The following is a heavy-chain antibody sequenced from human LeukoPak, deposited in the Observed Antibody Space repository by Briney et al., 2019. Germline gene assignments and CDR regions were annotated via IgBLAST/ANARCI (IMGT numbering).Heavy chain of an antibody. J-gene: IGHJ4*02. CDR1: GFTFSSYA. V-gene: IGHV3-23*01. D-gene: IGHD6-13*01. Sequence: GGSLRLSCAASGFTFSSYALSWVRQAPGKGLEWVSTISGSGGSTYYADSVKGRFTISRDNSKNTLYLQMNSLRAEDTALYYCAKGGGSSWLPFDYWGQGTLVTVSS. CDR2: ISGSGGST. CDR3: AKGGGSSWLPFDY.